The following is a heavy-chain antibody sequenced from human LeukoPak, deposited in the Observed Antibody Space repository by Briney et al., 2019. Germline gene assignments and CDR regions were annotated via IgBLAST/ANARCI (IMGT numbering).Heavy chain of an antibody. CDR2: INPNSGGT. J-gene: IGHJ4*02. CDR3: AREDSSSNTPTDY. CDR1: GYTFTGYY. Sequence: ASVKVSCKASGYTFTGYYMHWVRQAPGQGLEWMGWINPNSGGTNYAQKFQGRVTMTRDTSISTAYMELSRLRSDDTAVYYCAREDSSSNTPTDYWGQGTLVTVSS. D-gene: IGHD6-13*01. V-gene: IGHV1-2*02.